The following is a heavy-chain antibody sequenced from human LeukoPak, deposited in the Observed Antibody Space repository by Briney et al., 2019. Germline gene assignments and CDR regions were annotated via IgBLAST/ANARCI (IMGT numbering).Heavy chain of an antibody. V-gene: IGHV3-21*04. J-gene: IGHJ4*02. Sequence: GGSLRLSCAASGFTFSNYSMNWVRQAPGKGLEWVSSISSSSSYIYYADSVKGRFTISRDNAKNSLSLQMHSLRPEDTALYYCAKPKTTSSGWYFFDTWGQGTLVTVSS. CDR2: ISSSSSYI. CDR1: GFTFSNYS. CDR3: AKPKTTSSGWYFFDT. D-gene: IGHD6-19*01.